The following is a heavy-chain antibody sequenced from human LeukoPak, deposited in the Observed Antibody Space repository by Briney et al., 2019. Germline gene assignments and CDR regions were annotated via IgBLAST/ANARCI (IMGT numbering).Heavy chain of an antibody. CDR3: ARGSGYDTLDY. Sequence: GGSLRLSCAASGFTFSSYWMSWVRQAPGKGLEWVANIKQDGSEKYYVDSVKGRFTISRDNAKNSLYLQLNSLRAEDTAVYYCARGSGYDTLDYWGQGTLVTVSS. D-gene: IGHD5-12*01. CDR1: GFTFSSYW. CDR2: IKQDGSEK. J-gene: IGHJ4*02. V-gene: IGHV3-7*01.